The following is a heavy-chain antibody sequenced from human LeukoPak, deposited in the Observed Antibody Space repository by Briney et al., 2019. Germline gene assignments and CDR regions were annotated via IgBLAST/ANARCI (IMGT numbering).Heavy chain of an antibody. V-gene: IGHV4-4*07. J-gene: IGHJ5*02. D-gene: IGHD1-26*01. CDR2: IYTSGST. CDR3: WRGLVGTTGEQNWFDP. CDR1: AGSISSYY. Sequence: PSETLSLTCTVSAGSISSYYWSWIRQPAGKGLEWIGRIYTSGSTNYNPSLKSRVTISVEKSKNQFSLKLSSVTAADTTVYYCWRGLVGTTGEQNWFDPWGQGTLVTVSS.